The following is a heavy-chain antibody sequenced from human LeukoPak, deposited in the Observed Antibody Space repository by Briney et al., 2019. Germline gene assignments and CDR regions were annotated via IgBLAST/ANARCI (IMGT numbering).Heavy chain of an antibody. D-gene: IGHD1-26*01. CDR3: AREQSGSYYVRYFDY. Sequence: GGSLRLSCAASGFTFSNAWMSWIRQAPGKGLEWVSYISSSGSTIYYADSVKGRFTISRDNAKNSLYLQMNSLRAEDTAVYYCAREQSGSYYVRYFDYWGQGTLVTVSS. V-gene: IGHV3-11*01. CDR1: GFTFSNAW. J-gene: IGHJ4*02. CDR2: ISSSGSTI.